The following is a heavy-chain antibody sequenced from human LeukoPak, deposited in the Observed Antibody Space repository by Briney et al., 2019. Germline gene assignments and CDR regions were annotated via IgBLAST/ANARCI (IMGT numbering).Heavy chain of an antibody. J-gene: IGHJ3*02. CDR2: INHSGST. D-gene: IGHD3-9*01. CDR3: ARWDDILTGYYDAFDI. Sequence: SETLSLTCAVYGGSFSGYYWSWIRQPPGKGLEWIGEINHSGSTNYNPSLKSRVTISVDTSKNQFSLKLSSVTAADTAVYYCARWDDILTGYYDAFDIWGQGTMVTVSS. V-gene: IGHV4-34*01. CDR1: GGSFSGYY.